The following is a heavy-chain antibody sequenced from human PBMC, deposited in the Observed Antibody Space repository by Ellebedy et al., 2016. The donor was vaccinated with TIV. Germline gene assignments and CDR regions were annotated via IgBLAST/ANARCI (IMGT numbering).Heavy chain of an antibody. CDR1: GDSISSSNW. CDR2: IYQSGST. J-gene: IGHJ4*02. D-gene: IGHD6-13*01. CDR3: ARAPAGTQQSPLDY. V-gene: IGHV4-4*02. Sequence: MPSETLSLTCAVSGDSISSSNWWNWVRQTPGKGLEWIGEIYQSGSTNYNPSLKSRVTISVDKPKNQFSLKLTSVTAADTAVYYCARAPAGTQQSPLDYWGQGTLVTVSS.